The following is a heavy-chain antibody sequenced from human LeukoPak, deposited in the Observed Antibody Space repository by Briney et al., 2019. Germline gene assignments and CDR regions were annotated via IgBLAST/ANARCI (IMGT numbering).Heavy chain of an antibody. V-gene: IGHV3-30*14. CDR3: ARDRVETIWTYHPMFDS. D-gene: IGHD1-7*01. CDR1: GFTFSSYA. J-gene: IGHJ4*02. CDR2: ISYDGSNK. Sequence: PGGSLRLSCAASGFTFSSYAMHWVRQAPGKGLEWVAVISYDGSNKYYADSVKGRFTISRDNSKNTLYLQMNSLTAEDTAVYYCARDRVETIWTYHPMFDSWGQGTLVTVSS.